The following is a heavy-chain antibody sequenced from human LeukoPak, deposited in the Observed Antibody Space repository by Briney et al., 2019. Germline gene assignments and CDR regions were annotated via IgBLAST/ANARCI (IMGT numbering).Heavy chain of an antibody. CDR1: GFIFSSYE. D-gene: IGHD6-19*01. V-gene: IGHV3-48*03. J-gene: IGHJ5*02. CDR2: ISSSSITI. CDR3: ARQYSSSSITWFDP. Sequence: GGSLRLSCVGSGFIFSSYEMNWVRQVPGKGLEWVSHISSSSITIYYRDSVKGRFTISRDNAKNSLYLQMNSLRVDDTAVYYCARQYSSSSITWFDPWGQGTLVTVSS.